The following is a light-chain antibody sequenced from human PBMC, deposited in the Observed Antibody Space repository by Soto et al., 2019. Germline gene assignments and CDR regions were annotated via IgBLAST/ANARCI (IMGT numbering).Light chain of an antibody. CDR3: QQRYNGPIT. CDR2: DAS. J-gene: IGKJ5*01. V-gene: IGKV3-11*01. Sequence: EIVLTHSPATLSLPPAERPTLSCRASQSVGSFLAWYQQKPGQAPRLLTLDASNRATGTSARFSGSGSGTDFTLTISSLEPEDFAVYYCQQRYNGPITFGQGTRLDIK. CDR1: QSVGSF.